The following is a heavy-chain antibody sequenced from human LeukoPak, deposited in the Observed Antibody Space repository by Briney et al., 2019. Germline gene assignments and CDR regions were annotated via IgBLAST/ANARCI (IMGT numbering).Heavy chain of an antibody. D-gene: IGHD3-22*01. CDR1: GGSISSGSYY. CDR2: IYTSGST. J-gene: IGHJ3*02. Sequence: SQTLSLTCTVSGGSISSGSYYWSWIRQPAGKGLEWIGRIYTSGSTNYNPSLKSRVTISVDTPKNQFSLKLSSVTAADTAVYYCAADYYDSSGYYYVGAFDIWGQGTMVTVSS. V-gene: IGHV4-61*02. CDR3: AADYYDSSGYYYVGAFDI.